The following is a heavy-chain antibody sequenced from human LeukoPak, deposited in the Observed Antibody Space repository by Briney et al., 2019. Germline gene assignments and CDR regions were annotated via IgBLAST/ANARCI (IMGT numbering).Heavy chain of an antibody. Sequence: LEWMGIIYPGDSDTRYSPSFQGQVTISADKSISTAYLQWSSLKASDTAMYYCARLTVAVDYWGQGTLVTVSS. CDR3: ARLTVAVDY. D-gene: IGHD4-23*01. CDR2: IYPGDSDT. J-gene: IGHJ4*02. V-gene: IGHV5-51*01.